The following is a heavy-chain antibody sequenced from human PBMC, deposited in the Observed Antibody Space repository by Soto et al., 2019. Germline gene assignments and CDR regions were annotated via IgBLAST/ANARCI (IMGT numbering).Heavy chain of an antibody. J-gene: IGHJ6*02. CDR2: IYSGGNT. D-gene: IGHD5-12*01. CDR3: ARDYYRFNSGYGFSMDV. CDR1: GFTVSNNY. Sequence: HPGGSLRLCCAASGFTVSNNYMSWVRQPPGKELEWVSIIYSGGNTYYADAVKGRFTISRDNSKNTLYLQMNSLRAEDTAVYYCARDYYRFNSGYGFSMDVWGQGTTVTVSS. V-gene: IGHV3-53*05.